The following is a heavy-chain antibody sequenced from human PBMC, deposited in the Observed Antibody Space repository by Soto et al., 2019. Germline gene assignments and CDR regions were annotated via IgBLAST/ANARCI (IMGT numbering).Heavy chain of an antibody. V-gene: IGHV1-3*05. Sequence: QVQLVQSGAEEKKPGASVKVSCKASGYTFTSYAMHSVRQAPGQRLEWMGWINAGNGNTKYSQKFQGRVTITRDTSASTVYMELSSLRSEDTAVYYCARVSGWYFLDYWGQGTLVTVSS. D-gene: IGHD6-19*01. CDR3: ARVSGWYFLDY. CDR1: GYTFTSYA. CDR2: INAGNGNT. J-gene: IGHJ4*02.